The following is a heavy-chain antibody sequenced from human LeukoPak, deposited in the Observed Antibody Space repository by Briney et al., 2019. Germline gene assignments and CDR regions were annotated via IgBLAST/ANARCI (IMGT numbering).Heavy chain of an antibody. CDR1: GYTLTELS. Sequence: SVKVSCKVSGYTLTELSMHWVRQAPGQGLEWMGGIIPIFGTANYAQKFQGRVTITADESTSTAYMELSSLRSEDTAVYYCARDTGCSGGSCYYPMIFDYWGQGTLVTVSS. J-gene: IGHJ4*02. CDR3: ARDTGCSGGSCYYPMIFDY. V-gene: IGHV1-69*13. CDR2: IIPIFGTA. D-gene: IGHD2-15*01.